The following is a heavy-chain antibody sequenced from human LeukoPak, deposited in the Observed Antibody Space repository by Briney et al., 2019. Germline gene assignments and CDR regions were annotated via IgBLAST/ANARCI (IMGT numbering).Heavy chain of an antibody. CDR1: GFTFSDYY. J-gene: IGHJ6*02. V-gene: IGHV3-11*01. CDR2: ISSSGSTI. CDR3: ARTAENYDILTGYYRYTGYYGMDV. Sequence: GGSLRLSCAASGFTFSDYYMSWVRQAPGKGLEWVSYISSSGSTIYYADSVKGRFTISRDNAKNSLYLQMNSLRAEDTAVYYCARTAENYDILTGYYRYTGYYGMDVWGQGTTVTVSS. D-gene: IGHD3-9*01.